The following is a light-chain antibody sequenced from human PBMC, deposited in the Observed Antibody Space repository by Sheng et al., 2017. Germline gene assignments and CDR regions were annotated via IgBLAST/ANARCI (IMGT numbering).Light chain of an antibody. CDR1: DIGSRS. J-gene: IGLJ3*02. CDR3: QLWDTTSDPLAV. Sequence: SSVLTQPPSLSVAPGQTARITCGGNDIGSRSIHWYQQKPGQAPVVVISDDSDRPSGIPERFSGSKSGSTNTATLTISGVEAGDEADYYCQLWDTTSDPLAVFGGGTKLTVL. V-gene: IGLV3-21*02. CDR2: DDS.